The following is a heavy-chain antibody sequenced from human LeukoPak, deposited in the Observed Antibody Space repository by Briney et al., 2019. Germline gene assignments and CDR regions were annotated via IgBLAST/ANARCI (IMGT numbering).Heavy chain of an antibody. J-gene: IGHJ4*02. CDR3: ARDLDY. Sequence: SDTLSLTCAVYGGSFSGFYWSWIRHVPGKGLEWIGSIYYSGSTYYNPSLKSRVTISVDTSKNQFSLKLSSVTAADTAVYYCARDLDYWGRGTLVTVSS. V-gene: IGHV4-34*01. CDR1: GGSFSGFY. CDR2: IYYSGST.